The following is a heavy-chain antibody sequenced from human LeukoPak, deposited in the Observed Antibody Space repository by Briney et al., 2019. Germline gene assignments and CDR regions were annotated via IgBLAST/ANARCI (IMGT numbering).Heavy chain of an antibody. J-gene: IGHJ4*02. CDR2: ISPDGTSK. V-gene: IGHV3-30*04. D-gene: IGHD2-2*01. CDR1: GFTFSSYS. CDR3: AREMRSSASGYFDY. Sequence: GGSLRLSCAASGFTFSSYSIHWVRQAPGKGLEWVALISPDGTSKYYADSVKGRFTISRDNSKNTLYLQMNSLRADDTAVYYCAREMRSSASGYFDYWGQGILVTVSS.